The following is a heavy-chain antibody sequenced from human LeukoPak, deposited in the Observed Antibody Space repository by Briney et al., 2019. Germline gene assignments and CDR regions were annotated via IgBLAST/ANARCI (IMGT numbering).Heavy chain of an antibody. D-gene: IGHD3-22*01. CDR1: GFTFSNYG. V-gene: IGHV3-23*01. Sequence: SGGSLRLSCAASGFTFSNYGMTWVRQSPGKGLEWVASIADRDTTTYYADSVKGRFSISRDNSRNTVFLHMNRLRAEDTALYFCAKGACGHYDTSGSCGYFDFWGQGTLATVSS. CDR3: AKGACGHYDTSGSCGYFDF. J-gene: IGHJ4*02. CDR2: IADRDTTT.